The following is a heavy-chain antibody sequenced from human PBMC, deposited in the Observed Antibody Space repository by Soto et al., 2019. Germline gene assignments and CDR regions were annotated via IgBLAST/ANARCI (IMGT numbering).Heavy chain of an antibody. V-gene: IGHV4-30-2*01. CDR3: ARTPLL. D-gene: IGHD1-26*01. J-gene: IGHJ4*02. CDR2: IYHSGST. Sequence: SETLSLTCAVSGGSISSGGYSWSWIRQPPGKGLEWIGYIYHSGSTYYNQSLKSRVTISVDRSKNQFSLKLSSVTAADTAVYYCARTPLLWGQGTLVTVSS. CDR1: GGSISSGGYS.